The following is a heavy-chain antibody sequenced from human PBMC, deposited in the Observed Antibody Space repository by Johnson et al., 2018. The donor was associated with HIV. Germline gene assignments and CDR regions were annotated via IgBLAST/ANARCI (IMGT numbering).Heavy chain of an antibody. CDR2: ISSNGGST. Sequence: VQLVESGGGLVQPGGSLRLSCAASGFSFSTYAMHWVRQAPGKGLEYVSAISSNGGSTFYANSVKGRFTIVRDNSKSTLYLQMGSLRAEDMGVYYCAIPYYFDSCVYHCGQGTMVTVSS. V-gene: IGHV3-64*01. CDR3: AIPYYFDSCVYH. J-gene: IGHJ3*01. D-gene: IGHD3-22*01. CDR1: GFSFSTYA.